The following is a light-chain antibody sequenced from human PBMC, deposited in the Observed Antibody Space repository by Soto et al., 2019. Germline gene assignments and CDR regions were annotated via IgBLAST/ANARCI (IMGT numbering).Light chain of an antibody. Sequence: DIQMTQSPSSLAASVGDRVTITCRASQDISNYLNWYQQRPGKAPKLLIYDASNLERGVPSRFSVTRSGTHFTFALTSLQPEDVATYYCQQSDSLPITFGQGTRLEI. J-gene: IGKJ5*01. V-gene: IGKV1-33*01. CDR2: DAS. CDR3: QQSDSLPIT. CDR1: QDISNY.